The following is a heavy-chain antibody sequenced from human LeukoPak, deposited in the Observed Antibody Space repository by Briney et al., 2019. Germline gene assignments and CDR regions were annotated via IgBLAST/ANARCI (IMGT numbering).Heavy chain of an antibody. D-gene: IGHD4-17*01. V-gene: IGHV3-48*03. CDR3: ARAAAFDYGDYDHSFDY. CDR1: GFTFSSYE. Sequence: PWGSLRLSCAASGFTFSSYEMNWVRQAPGKGLEWVSYISSSGSTIYYADSVKGRFTISRDNAKNSLYLQMNSLRSEDTAVYYCARAAAFDYGDYDHSFDYWGQGTLVTVSS. CDR2: ISSSGSTI. J-gene: IGHJ4*02.